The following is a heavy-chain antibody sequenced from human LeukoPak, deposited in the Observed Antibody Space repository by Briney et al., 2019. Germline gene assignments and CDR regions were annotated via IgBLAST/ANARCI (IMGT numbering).Heavy chain of an antibody. CDR3: ASDYGDRDAFDI. Sequence: SETLSLTCTVSGGSISSTGYYWGWLRQPPGKGLEWIGSTYYSGNTYYNPSLKSRVTISVDTSKNPFSLKLSSVTAADTAVYYCASDYGDRDAFDIWGQGTMVTVSS. V-gene: IGHV4-39*01. J-gene: IGHJ3*02. CDR2: TYYSGNT. D-gene: IGHD4-17*01. CDR1: GGSISSTGYY.